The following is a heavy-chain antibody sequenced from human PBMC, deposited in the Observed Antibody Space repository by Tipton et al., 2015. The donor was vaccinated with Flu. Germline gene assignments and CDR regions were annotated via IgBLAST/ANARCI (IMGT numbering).Heavy chain of an antibody. CDR1: GDSIRSAYC. Sequence: LRLSCAVSGDSIRSAYCWGWIRQPPGKGLEWIGNVCQSGNTYHNPSLKSRAIITVDRSNNQFSLKLNSVTAADSAIYYCARRDYSNYVSEPKNWFDPWGPGNLVTVSS. D-gene: IGHD4-11*01. V-gene: IGHV4-38-2*01. J-gene: IGHJ5*02. CDR3: ARRDYSNYVSEPKNWFDP. CDR2: VCQSGNT.